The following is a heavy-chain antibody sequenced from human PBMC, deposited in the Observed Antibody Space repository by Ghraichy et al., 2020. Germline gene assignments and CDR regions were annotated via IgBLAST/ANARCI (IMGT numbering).Heavy chain of an antibody. J-gene: IGHJ4*02. CDR3: AKWLQSGFYVIDY. D-gene: IGHD3-3*01. V-gene: IGHV3-23*01. CDR2: IQSNFVT. CDR1: GFTFDIYA. Sequence: GGSLRLSCAASGFTFDIYAMSWVRQAPGKGLEWVSLIQSNFVTFYADSVKGRFTISRDNSRQLVYLQMSLLRDEDTAVYYCAKWLQSGFYVIDYWGQGTLVTVS.